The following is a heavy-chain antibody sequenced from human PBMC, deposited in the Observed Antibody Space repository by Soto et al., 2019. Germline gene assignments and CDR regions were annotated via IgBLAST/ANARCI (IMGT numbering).Heavy chain of an antibody. V-gene: IGHV3-9*01. CDR2: INWKSDI. D-gene: IGHD2-15*01. Sequence: PGGSLRLSCAVSGFTFDDNAMHWVRQAPEKGLEWVSGINWKSDIGYADSVKGRFTISRDNAENSLYLQMNSLRAEDTALYYCVAGYPVKTTPFDYWGQGTLVTVSS. CDR3: VAGYPVKTTPFDY. J-gene: IGHJ4*02. CDR1: GFTFDDNA.